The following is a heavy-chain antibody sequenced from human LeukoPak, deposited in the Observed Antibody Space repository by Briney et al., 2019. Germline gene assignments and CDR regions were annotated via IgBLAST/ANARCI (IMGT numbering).Heavy chain of an antibody. J-gene: IGHJ6*02. Sequence: GGSLRLSCAASGFTFSSYAMSWVRQAPGKGLEWVAVISYDGDDKYYSDSVKGRFTISRDNSKNTLYLQMSSLRAEDTAIYYCAKGIAVTTPRYYYGLDVWGQGTTVTVSS. V-gene: IGHV3-30*18. CDR1: GFTFSSYA. CDR2: ISYDGDDK. D-gene: IGHD4-11*01. CDR3: AKGIAVTTPRYYYGLDV.